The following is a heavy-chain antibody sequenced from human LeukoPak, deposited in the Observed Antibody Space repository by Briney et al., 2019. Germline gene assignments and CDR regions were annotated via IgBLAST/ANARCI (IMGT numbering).Heavy chain of an antibody. Sequence: SETLSLTCTVSGGSMSSYYWSWIRQSPGKGLEWIGYIYYSGSTNYNPSLKSRVTISVDKSKNQFSLKLSSVTAADTAVYYCARGTYGDYVYYYYYMDVWGKGITVTVSS. J-gene: IGHJ6*03. V-gene: IGHV4-59*01. CDR1: GGSMSSYY. D-gene: IGHD4-17*01. CDR2: IYYSGST. CDR3: ARGTYGDYVYYYYYMDV.